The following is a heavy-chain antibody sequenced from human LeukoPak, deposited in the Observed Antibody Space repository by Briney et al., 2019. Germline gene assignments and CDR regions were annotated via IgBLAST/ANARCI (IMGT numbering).Heavy chain of an antibody. V-gene: IGHV3-48*03. CDR3: ARDRTTVTTLDY. CDR1: GFTFSSYE. D-gene: IGHD4-11*01. J-gene: IGHJ4*02. CDR2: ISSSGSTI. Sequence: PGGSLRLSCAASGFTFSSYEMNWVRQAPGKGLEWVSYISSSGSTICYADSVKGRFTISRDNAKNSLYLQMNSLRAEDTAVYYCARDRTTVTTLDYWGQGTLVTVSS.